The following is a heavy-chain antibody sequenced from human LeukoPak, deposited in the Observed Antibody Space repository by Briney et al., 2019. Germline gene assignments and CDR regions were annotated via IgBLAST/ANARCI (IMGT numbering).Heavy chain of an antibody. CDR3: ARVIYSGWEGELSD. Sequence: GGSLRLSCVASGFTFSGYWMHWVRQAPGKGLVWVSRINSDGSTTSYADSVMGRFTISRDNAKNTLYLQMNSLRAEDTAVYYCARVIYSGWEGELSDWGQGTLVTVSS. CDR2: INSDGSTT. J-gene: IGHJ4*02. V-gene: IGHV3-74*01. CDR1: GFTFSGYW. D-gene: IGHD6-19*01.